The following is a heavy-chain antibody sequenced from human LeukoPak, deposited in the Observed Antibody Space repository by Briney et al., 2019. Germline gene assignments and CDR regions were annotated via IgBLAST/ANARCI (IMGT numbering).Heavy chain of an antibody. CDR3: ARLKDYYGSGSYLPYYYMDD. D-gene: IGHD3-10*01. V-gene: IGHV4-59*08. J-gene: IGHJ6*03. Sequence: PSETRSLTCTVSGGSISSYYWSWIRQPPGKGLEWIAYIYYSGSTNYNPSLKSRVTISIDTSKNQFSLKLSSVTAADTAVYYCARLKDYYGSGSYLPYYYMDDWGKGTTVTVSS. CDR2: IYYSGST. CDR1: GGSISSYY.